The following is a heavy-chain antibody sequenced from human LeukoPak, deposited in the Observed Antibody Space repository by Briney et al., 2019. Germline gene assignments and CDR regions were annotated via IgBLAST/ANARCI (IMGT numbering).Heavy chain of an antibody. CDR2: ISYDGSNK. J-gene: IGHJ3*02. D-gene: IGHD3-10*01. CDR1: GFTFSTYA. CDR3: ARDVYGSGLRGDAFDI. Sequence: GGSLRLSCAASGFTFSTYAMNWVRQAPGKGLEWVAVISYDGSNKYYADSVKGRFTISRDNSKNTLYLQMNSLRAEDTAVYYCARDVYGSGLRGDAFDIWGQGTMVTVSS. V-gene: IGHV3-30-3*01.